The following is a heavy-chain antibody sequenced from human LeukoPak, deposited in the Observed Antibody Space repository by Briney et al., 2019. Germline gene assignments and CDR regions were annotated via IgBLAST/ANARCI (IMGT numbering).Heavy chain of an antibody. V-gene: IGHV3-48*01. CDR2: ISSSSSTI. D-gene: IGHD6-13*01. J-gene: IGHJ3*02. CDR3: ARDYTRYSSSWYAFDI. CDR1: GFTFSFYS. Sequence: PGGSLRLSCAGSGFTFSFYSMNWVRQAPGKGLGRVSYISSSSSTIYYADSVKGRFTISRDNAKNSLYLQMNSLRAEDTAVYYCARDYTRYSSSWYAFDIWGQGTMVTVSS.